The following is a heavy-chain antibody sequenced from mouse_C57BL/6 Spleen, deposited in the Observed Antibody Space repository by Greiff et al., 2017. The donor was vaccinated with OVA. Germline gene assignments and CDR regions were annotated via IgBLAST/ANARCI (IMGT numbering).Heavy chain of an antibody. CDR1: GYAFSSYW. CDR2: IYPGDGDT. D-gene: IGHD2-4*01. Sequence: QVQLQQSGAELVKPRASVKISCKASGYAFSSYWMNWVKQRPGKGLEWIGQIYPGDGDTNYNGKFKGKATLTAVKSSSTAYMQLSSLTSEDSAVYFCARWGYYDYDAAYWGQGTLVTVSA. CDR3: ARWGYYDYDAAY. V-gene: IGHV1-80*01. J-gene: IGHJ3*01.